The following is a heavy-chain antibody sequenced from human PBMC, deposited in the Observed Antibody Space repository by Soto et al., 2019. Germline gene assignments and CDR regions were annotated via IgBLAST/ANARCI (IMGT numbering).Heavy chain of an antibody. D-gene: IGHD6-6*01. J-gene: IGHJ4*02. CDR1: GFTFSSYS. CDR3: ARDSSSPQLGFDY. Sequence: GGSLRLSCAASGFTFSSYSMNWVRQAPGKGLEWVSSISSSSSYIYYADSVKGRFTISRDNAKNSLYLQMNSLRAEDTAVYYCARDSSSPQLGFDYWGLGTPVTVSS. CDR2: ISSSSSYI. V-gene: IGHV3-21*01.